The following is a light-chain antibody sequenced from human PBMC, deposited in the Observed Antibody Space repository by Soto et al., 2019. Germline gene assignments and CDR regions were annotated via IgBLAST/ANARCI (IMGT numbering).Light chain of an antibody. CDR2: GAS. J-gene: IGKJ5*01. CDR3: QPRGN. Sequence: IVLTQSPGTLSLSPGESATLSCRASQYVSSNLAWYQQTPGQAPRLLIYGASTRPTGIPARFSGSGSGTDFTLRIRGLQPEDFANYYCQPRGNFGQGTRLEIK. V-gene: IGKV3-15*01. CDR1: QYVSSN.